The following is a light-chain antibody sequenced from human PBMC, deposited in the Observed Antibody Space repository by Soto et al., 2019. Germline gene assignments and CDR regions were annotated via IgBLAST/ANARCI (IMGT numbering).Light chain of an antibody. J-gene: IGLJ1*01. Sequence: QSVLAQPASVSGSPGQPITISCTGASGYVGTYSLVSWYQQHPGKAPKVVIYEGHKRPSGVPDRFSGSTSVNTASLTISGLQTDDEADYYCCLYVGATTYVFGNGTKVTVL. CDR2: EGH. CDR3: CLYVGATTYV. CDR1: SGYVGTYSL. V-gene: IGLV2-23*01.